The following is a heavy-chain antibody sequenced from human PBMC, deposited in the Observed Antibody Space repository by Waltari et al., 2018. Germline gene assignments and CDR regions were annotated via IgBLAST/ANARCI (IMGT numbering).Heavy chain of an antibody. CDR3: ARARESGWDFDY. CDR2: ISSSSSYI. J-gene: IGHJ4*02. CDR1: GFTFSSYS. D-gene: IGHD6-19*01. V-gene: IGHV3-21*01. Sequence: EVQLVESGGGLVKPGGSLRLSCAASGFTFSSYSMNWVRQAPGKGLEWVSSISSSSSYIYYADSVKGRFTISRDNAKNSLYLQMNSLRAEDTAVYYCARARESGWDFDYWAQGTLVTVSS.